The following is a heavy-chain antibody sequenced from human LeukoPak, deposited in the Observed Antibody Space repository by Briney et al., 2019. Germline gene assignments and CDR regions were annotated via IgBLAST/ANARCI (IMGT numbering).Heavy chain of an antibody. Sequence: GGSLRLSCAASGFTFSSYGMHWVRQAPGKGLEWVAIISYDGRNKYYADSVKGRFTISRDNSKNTLYLQMNSLRAEDTAVYYCAKPPPNCSSTSCYSDFWGQGTLVTVSS. CDR3: AKPPPNCSSTSCYSDF. V-gene: IGHV3-30*18. CDR1: GFTFSSYG. D-gene: IGHD2-2*02. CDR2: ISYDGRNK. J-gene: IGHJ4*02.